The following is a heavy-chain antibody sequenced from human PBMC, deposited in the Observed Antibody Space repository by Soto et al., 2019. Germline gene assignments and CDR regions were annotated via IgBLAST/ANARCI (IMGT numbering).Heavy chain of an antibody. CDR3: ARGGAITMIVVVLNAFDI. CDR1: GGSISSGGYY. Sequence: QVQLQESGPGLVKPSQTLSLTCTVSGGSISSGGYYWSWIRQHPGKGLEWIGYIYYSGSTYYNPSLKSRVSISVDTSKNQFSLKLSSVTAADTAVYYCARGGAITMIVVVLNAFDIWGQGTMVTVSS. V-gene: IGHV4-31*03. CDR2: IYYSGST. J-gene: IGHJ3*02. D-gene: IGHD3-22*01.